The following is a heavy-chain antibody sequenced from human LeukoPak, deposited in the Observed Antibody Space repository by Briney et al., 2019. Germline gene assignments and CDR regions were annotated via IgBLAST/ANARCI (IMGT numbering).Heavy chain of an antibody. V-gene: IGHV3-48*04. CDR2: ITNSGNSK. D-gene: IGHD4-23*01. J-gene: IGHJ4*02. CDR3: AIMTTVVTNFDY. CDR1: EFTFSSYS. Sequence: GGSLRLSCAASEFTFSSYSMNWVRQAPGKGLEWVSYITNSGNSKSYADSVKGRVTISRDNSKNTLYLQMNSLRAEDTALYYCAIMTTVVTNFDYWGQGTLVTVSS.